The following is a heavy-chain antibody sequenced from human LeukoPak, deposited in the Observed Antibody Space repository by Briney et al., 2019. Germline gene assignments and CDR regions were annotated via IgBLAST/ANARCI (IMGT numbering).Heavy chain of an antibody. Sequence: GESLKISCKASGYTFADLWIGWVRQMPGKGLEWMGIIFPGDSDIRYNPSFQGRVSMSVDKSTNTAFLQWSSLRASDTAMYYCARFEVNPADGSDYYYFDYWGQGTLVTVSS. CDR3: ARFEVNPADGSDYYYFDY. CDR2: IFPGDSDI. D-gene: IGHD4/OR15-4a*01. CDR1: GYTFADLW. J-gene: IGHJ4*02. V-gene: IGHV5-51*01.